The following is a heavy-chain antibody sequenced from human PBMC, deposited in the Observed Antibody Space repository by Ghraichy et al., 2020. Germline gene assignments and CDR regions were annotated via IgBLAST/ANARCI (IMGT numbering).Heavy chain of an antibody. CDR1: GGSVSSGSYY. V-gene: IGHV4-61*01. CDR3: ARDDPNMVQGVIKRGGWFDP. D-gene: IGHD3-10*01. CDR2: IYYSGST. J-gene: IGHJ5*02. Sequence: SETLSLTCTVSGGSVSSGSYYWSWIRQPPGKGLEWIGYIYYSGSTNYNPSLKSRVTISVDTSKNQFSLKLSSVTAADTAVYYCARDDPNMVQGVIKRGGWFDPWGQGTLVTVSS.